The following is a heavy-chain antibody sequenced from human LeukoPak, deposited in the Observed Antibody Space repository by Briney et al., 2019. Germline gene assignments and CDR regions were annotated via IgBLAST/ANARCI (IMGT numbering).Heavy chain of an antibody. J-gene: IGHJ3*02. CDR1: GGSISSGGYY. Sequence: SETLSLTCTVSGGSISSGGYYWSWIRQHPGKGLEWIGYIYYNGASYYNPSLRGRVTMSVDTSKKQFSLKLSSVTAADTAVYYCARGCGGNCYPPGAFDIWGQGTMVTVSS. CDR2: IYYNGAS. D-gene: IGHD2-15*01. V-gene: IGHV4-31*03. CDR3: ARGCGGNCYPPGAFDI.